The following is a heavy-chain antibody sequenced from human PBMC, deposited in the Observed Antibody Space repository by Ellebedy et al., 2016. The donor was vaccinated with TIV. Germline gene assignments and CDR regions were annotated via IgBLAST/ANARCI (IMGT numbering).Heavy chain of an antibody. V-gene: IGHV4-34*01. Sequence: SETLSLTXAVYGGSFSGYYWSWIRQPPGKGLEWIGEINHSGSTNYNPSLKSRVTISVDTSKNQFSLKLSSVTAADTAVYYCARGGDDGSDAFDIWGQGTMVTVSS. D-gene: IGHD4-17*01. J-gene: IGHJ3*02. CDR3: ARGGDDGSDAFDI. CDR2: INHSGST. CDR1: GGSFSGYY.